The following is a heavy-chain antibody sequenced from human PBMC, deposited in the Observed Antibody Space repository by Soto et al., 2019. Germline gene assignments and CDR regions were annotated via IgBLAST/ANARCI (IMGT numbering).Heavy chain of an antibody. J-gene: IGHJ4*02. CDR2: VSTSGRST. Sequence: PGGSLRLCCSASGFIFSESTIYWVRQVPGKGLEAISAVSTSGRSTYYADSVKDRFTISRDNSKNTLFLQMGSLRPEGTAIYYCVKQAHGLDGVAFDYWGQGTQVTVSS. V-gene: IGHV3-64D*06. CDR3: VKQAHGLDGVAFDY. D-gene: IGHD2-15*01. CDR1: GFIFSEST.